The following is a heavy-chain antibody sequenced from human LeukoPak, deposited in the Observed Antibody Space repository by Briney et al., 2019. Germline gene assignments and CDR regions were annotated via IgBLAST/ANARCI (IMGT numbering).Heavy chain of an antibody. CDR1: GGSISSYY. J-gene: IGHJ4*02. V-gene: IGHV4-4*07. CDR3: ARARGNYYDSSGYRFDY. D-gene: IGHD3-22*01. Sequence: KTSETLSLTCTVSGGSISSYYWSWIRQPAGKGLEWIGRIYTSGSTNYNPSLKSRGTISVDKSKNQFSLKLSSVTAADTAVYYCARARGNYYDSSGYRFDYWGQGTLVTVSS. CDR2: IYTSGST.